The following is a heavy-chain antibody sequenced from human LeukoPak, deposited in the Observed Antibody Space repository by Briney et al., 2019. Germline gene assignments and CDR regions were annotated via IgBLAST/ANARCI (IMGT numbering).Heavy chain of an antibody. CDR1: GFTFDDYA. CDR2: ISWNSGSI. CDR3: AKVGSRGPYYYDSSGYYFDY. Sequence: GGSLRLSCAASGFTFDDYAMHWVRQAPGKGLEWVSGISWNSGSIGYADSVKGRFTISRDNAKNSLYLQMNSLRAEDTALYYCAKVGSRGPYYYDSSGYYFDYWGQGTLVTVSS. D-gene: IGHD3-22*01. V-gene: IGHV3-9*01. J-gene: IGHJ4*02.